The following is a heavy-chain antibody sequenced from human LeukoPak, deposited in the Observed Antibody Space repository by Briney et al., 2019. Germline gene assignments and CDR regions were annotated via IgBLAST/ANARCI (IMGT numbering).Heavy chain of an antibody. Sequence: ASETLSLTCAVSGYSISSGYYWGWIRQPPGKGLEWIGSIYHTGSTYYNPSLKSRVTISVDTSKNQFSLKLSSVTAADTAVYYCARGRRYRGPPYYYYMDVWGKGTTVTVSS. V-gene: IGHV4-38-2*01. CDR2: IYHTGST. D-gene: IGHD5-18*01. CDR1: GYSISSGYY. J-gene: IGHJ6*03. CDR3: ARGRRYRGPPYYYYMDV.